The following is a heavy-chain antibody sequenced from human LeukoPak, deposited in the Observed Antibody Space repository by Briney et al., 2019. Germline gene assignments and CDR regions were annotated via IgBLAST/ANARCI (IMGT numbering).Heavy chain of an antibody. CDR3: ARMSWGYCSGGSCYSSLDY. Sequence: SVKVSCKASGGTFSSYAISWVRQAPGQGLEWMGGIIPIFGTANYAQKFQGRVTITADKSTSTAYMELSSLRSEDTAVYYCARMSWGYCSGGSCYSSLDYWGQGTLVTVSS. V-gene: IGHV1-69*06. CDR1: GGTFSSYA. CDR2: IIPIFGTA. D-gene: IGHD2-15*01. J-gene: IGHJ4*02.